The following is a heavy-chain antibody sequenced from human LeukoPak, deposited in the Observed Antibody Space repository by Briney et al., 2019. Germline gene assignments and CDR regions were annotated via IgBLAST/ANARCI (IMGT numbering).Heavy chain of an antibody. V-gene: IGHV4-59*01. J-gene: IGHJ4*02. CDR3: ARTLVAVAQPVFDF. CDR1: GGSISSYY. Sequence: SETLSLTCTVSGGSISSYYWFWIRQPPGTALEWIGYVYYSGSTNYNPSLNIRVNIPVDTSQNQFSLTLSSVTAAATAVYYCARTLVAVAQPVFDFWGQGTLVTVSS. CDR2: VYYSGST. D-gene: IGHD6-19*01.